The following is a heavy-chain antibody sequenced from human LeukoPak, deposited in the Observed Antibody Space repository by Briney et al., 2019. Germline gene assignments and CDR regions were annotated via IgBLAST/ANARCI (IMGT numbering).Heavy chain of an antibody. Sequence: SETLSLTCTVSGGSISSGDYYWSWIRQPAGKGLEYIGRIYRSGSTTYNPSLNSRVTMSVDTSKNQFSLKLSSVTAADTAVYYCARGYYAPPVGYYYMDVWGQGTTVSVSS. V-gene: IGHV4-61*02. CDR3: ARGYYAPPVGYYYMDV. CDR2: IYRSGST. D-gene: IGHD3-10*01. J-gene: IGHJ6*03. CDR1: GGSISSGDYY.